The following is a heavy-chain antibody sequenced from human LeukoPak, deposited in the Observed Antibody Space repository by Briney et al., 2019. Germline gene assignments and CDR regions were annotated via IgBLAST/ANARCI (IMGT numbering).Heavy chain of an antibody. CDR2: IYYSGST. Sequence: PSETLSLTCTVSGGSISSYYWSWIRQPPGKGLEWIGYIYYSGSTNYNPSLKSRVTISVDTSKNQFSLKLSSVTAADTAVYYCARDAGRFDPWGQGTLVTVSS. J-gene: IGHJ5*02. V-gene: IGHV4-59*12. CDR3: ARDAGRFDP. CDR1: GGSISSYY.